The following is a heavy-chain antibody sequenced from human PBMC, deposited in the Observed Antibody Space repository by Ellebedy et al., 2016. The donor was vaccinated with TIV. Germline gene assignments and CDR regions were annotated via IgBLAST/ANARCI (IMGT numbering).Heavy chain of an antibody. V-gene: IGHV1-69*13. J-gene: IGHJ6*02. D-gene: IGHD6-13*01. CDR3: ARDRLTSSWYYGMDV. CDR1: GGTFSNYG. CDR2: IIPIFGIV. Sequence: SVKVSCKASGGTFSNYGISWVRQAPGQGLEWMGGIIPIFGIVNYAQQFQGRVTITADEPTSTAYMELSSLRSEDTAVYYCARDRLTSSWYYGMDVWGQGTTVTVSS.